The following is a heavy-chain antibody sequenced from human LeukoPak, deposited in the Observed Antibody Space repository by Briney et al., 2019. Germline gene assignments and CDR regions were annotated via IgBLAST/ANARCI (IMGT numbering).Heavy chain of an antibody. J-gene: IGHJ4*02. V-gene: IGHV3-23*01. D-gene: IGHD1-7*01. Sequence: GGSLRLSCAASGFTFSSYAMSWVRQAPGKGLEWVSAISSSGGSTYYADSVKGRFTISRDNSKNTLYLQMNSLRAEDTAVYYCAKELELRRRAPSEDYWGQGTLVTVSS. CDR3: AKELELRRRAPSEDY. CDR2: ISSSGGST. CDR1: GFTFSSYA.